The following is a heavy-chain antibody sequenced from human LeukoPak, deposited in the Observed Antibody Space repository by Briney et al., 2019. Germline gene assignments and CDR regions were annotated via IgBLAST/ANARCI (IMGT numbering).Heavy chain of an antibody. Sequence: GESLKISCKGSGYSFTSYWIAWVRQMPGKGLEWMGIIYPGDSDTRYSPSFQGQVTFSADKSTSTAFLQWSSLKASDTAMYYCARQASSGVIHVWGKGTTVTVSS. CDR1: GYSFTSYW. D-gene: IGHD3-10*01. CDR3: ARQASSGVIHV. J-gene: IGHJ6*04. V-gene: IGHV5-51*01. CDR2: IYPGDSDT.